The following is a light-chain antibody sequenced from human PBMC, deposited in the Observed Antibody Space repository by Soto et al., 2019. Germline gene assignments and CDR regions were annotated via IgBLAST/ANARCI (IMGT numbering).Light chain of an antibody. V-gene: IGKV3-20*01. CDR1: QSVSSSY. J-gene: IGKJ1*01. CDR2: GAS. CDR3: QQYGSSPRP. Sequence: VLTLSASTGSAFTGERATRSCRASQSVSSSYLAWYQQKPGQAPRLLIYGASSRATGIPDRFSGSGSGTDFSLTIISLEPEDFAVYYCQQYGSSPRPFGQGTK.